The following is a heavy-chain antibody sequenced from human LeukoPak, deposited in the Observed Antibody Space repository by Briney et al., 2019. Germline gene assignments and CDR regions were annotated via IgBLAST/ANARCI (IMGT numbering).Heavy chain of an antibody. CDR1: GFTFSSYT. J-gene: IGHJ4*02. V-gene: IGHV3-48*04. CDR2: ISSSGSTI. Sequence: GGSLRLSCAASGFTFSSYTMNWVRQAPGKGLEWLSYISSSGSTIYYADSVMGRFTISRDNAKNSLYLQMNSLRAEDTAVYYCARGLIGSIDYWGQGTLVTVSS. CDR3: ARGLIGSIDY. D-gene: IGHD3-16*01.